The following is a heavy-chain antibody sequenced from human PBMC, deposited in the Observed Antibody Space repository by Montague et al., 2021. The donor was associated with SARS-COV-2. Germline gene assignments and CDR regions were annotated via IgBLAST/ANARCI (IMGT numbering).Heavy chain of an antibody. CDR3: ARDKANLPGGLDV. Sequence: SLRLSCAGSGFSFIHYNINWVRQAPGKGLEWVSCFSGRGSYIYYADSVRGRFTSSRDNAMKSPFLEMSSLGADDTAVYYCARDKANLPGGLDVWGQGTTVTVSS. V-gene: IGHV3-21*01. D-gene: IGHD4/OR15-4a*01. J-gene: IGHJ6*02. CDR2: FSGRGSYI. CDR1: GFSFIHYN.